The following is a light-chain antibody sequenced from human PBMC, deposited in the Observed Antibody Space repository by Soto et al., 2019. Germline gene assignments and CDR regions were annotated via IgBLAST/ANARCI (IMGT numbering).Light chain of an antibody. J-gene: IGLJ1*01. Sequence: QSALTQPASVSGSPGQSITISCTGTSSDVGVYNYVSWYQQHPGKAPKLMIYDVSNRPSGISARFSGSKYGNTASLTISGLQAEDDADYYCASYTTSATYVFGTGTKLTVL. CDR1: SSDVGVYNY. V-gene: IGLV2-14*03. CDR2: DVS. CDR3: ASYTTSATYV.